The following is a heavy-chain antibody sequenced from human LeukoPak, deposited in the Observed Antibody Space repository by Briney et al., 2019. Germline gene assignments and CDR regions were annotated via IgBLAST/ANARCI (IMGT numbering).Heavy chain of an antibody. D-gene: IGHD3-16*01. V-gene: IGHV3-66*01. CDR1: RFTVSPNY. CDR2: IYTGGFT. Sequence: GGSLRLSCAASRFTVSPNYMTWVRQAPGEGLEWVSIIYTGGFTYYADSVKGRFTISRDNSKNTLYLQMNSLRAEDAAVYYCAATSETYMYFDSWGQGTLVTVSS. J-gene: IGHJ4*02. CDR3: AATSETYMYFDS.